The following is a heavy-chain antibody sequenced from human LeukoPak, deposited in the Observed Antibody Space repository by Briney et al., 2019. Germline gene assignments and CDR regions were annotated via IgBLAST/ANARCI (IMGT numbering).Heavy chain of an antibody. J-gene: IGHJ6*03. V-gene: IGHV1-18*01. Sequence: ASVKVSCKASGYTFTSYGISWVRQAPGQGLEWMGWISVYNGNTNYARKLQGRVTMTTDTSTSTAYMELRSLRSDDTAVYYCASSSSWTHGDYYMDVWGKGTTVTVSS. CDR2: ISVYNGNT. D-gene: IGHD3-10*01. CDR1: GYTFTSYG. CDR3: ASSSSWTHGDYYMDV.